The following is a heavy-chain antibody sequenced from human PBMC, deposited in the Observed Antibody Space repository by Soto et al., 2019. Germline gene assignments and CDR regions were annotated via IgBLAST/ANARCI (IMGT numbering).Heavy chain of an antibody. J-gene: IGHJ3*02. Sequence: QLHLVQSGAVVKKPGASVTVSCSASGYPVTAYYMHWVRQAPGRGLEWMGGINPATGAAKYTQTFQGRVHMAQETATSKVFNELRGLTSEDPAVPYCAEGGGVGVAGSAAFDMWGQGTLVTVSS. V-gene: IGHV1-2*02. CDR1: GYPVTAYY. CDR3: AEGGGVGVAGSAAFDM. D-gene: IGHD3-3*01. CDR2: INPATGAA.